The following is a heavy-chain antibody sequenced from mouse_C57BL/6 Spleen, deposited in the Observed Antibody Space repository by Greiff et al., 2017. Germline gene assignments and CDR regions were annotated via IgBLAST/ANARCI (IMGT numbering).Heavy chain of an antibody. J-gene: IGHJ2*01. D-gene: IGHD2-2*01. CDR1: GYTFTSYW. CDR2: IDPSNSYT. V-gene: IGHV1-50*01. CDR3: ARKDGYDGFDY. Sequence: QVQLQQPGAELVKPGASVKLSCKASGYTFTSYWMQWVKQRPGQGLEWIGEIDPSNSYTNYNQKFKGKATLTVDTSSSTAYMQLSSLPSEDSAVYYCARKDGYDGFDYWGQGTTRTVSS.